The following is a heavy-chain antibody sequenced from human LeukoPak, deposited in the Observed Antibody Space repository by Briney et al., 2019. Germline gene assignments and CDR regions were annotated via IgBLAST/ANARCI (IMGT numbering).Heavy chain of an antibody. CDR1: GGSFSGYY. CDR3: ARGRPKDYVWGSYYYY. CDR2: INHSGST. Sequence: SETLSLTCAVYGGSFSGYYWSWIRQPPGKGLEWIGEINHSGSTNYNPSLKSRVTISVDTSKNQFSLKLSSVTAADTAVYCCARGRPKDYVWGSYYYYWGQGTLVTVSS. D-gene: IGHD3-16*01. V-gene: IGHV4-34*01. J-gene: IGHJ4*02.